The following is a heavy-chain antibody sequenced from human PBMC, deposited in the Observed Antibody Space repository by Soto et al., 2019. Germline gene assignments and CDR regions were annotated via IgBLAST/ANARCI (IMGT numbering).Heavy chain of an antibody. V-gene: IGHV3-33*01. J-gene: IGHJ4*02. D-gene: IGHD3-3*01. Sequence: QPGGSLRLSCAASGFTFSSYGMHWVRQAPGKGLEWVAVIWYDGSNKYYADSVKGRFTISRDNSKNTLYLQMNSLRAEDTAVYYCAREAEYYDFWSGYYASPHLDYWGQGTLVTVSS. CDR3: AREAEYYDFWSGYYASPHLDY. CDR1: GFTFSSYG. CDR2: IWYDGSNK.